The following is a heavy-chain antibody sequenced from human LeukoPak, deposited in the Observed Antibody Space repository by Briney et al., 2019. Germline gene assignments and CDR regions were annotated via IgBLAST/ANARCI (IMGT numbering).Heavy chain of an antibody. Sequence: ASVKVSCKASGYTFTSYGISWVRQAPGQGLEWMGWISAYNGNTNYAQKLQGRVTMTTDTSTSTAYMELRSLRSDDTAVYYSARARESDPGGSLDYWGQGTLVTVSS. D-gene: IGHD1-26*01. CDR3: ARARESDPGGSLDY. CDR2: ISAYNGNT. J-gene: IGHJ4*02. V-gene: IGHV1-18*01. CDR1: GYTFTSYG.